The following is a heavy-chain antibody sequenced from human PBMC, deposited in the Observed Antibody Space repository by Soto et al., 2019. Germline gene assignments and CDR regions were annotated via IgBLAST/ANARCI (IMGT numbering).Heavy chain of an antibody. V-gene: IGHV4-4*07. CDR2: IYTSGST. D-gene: IGHD3-22*01. Sequence: PSETLSLTCTVSGGSISSYYWSWIRRPAGKGLEWIGRIYTSGSTNYNPSLKSRVTMSVDTSKNQFSLKLSSVTAADTAVYYCARDYYDSSGYYHFDYWGQGTLVTVS. J-gene: IGHJ4*02. CDR1: GGSISSYY. CDR3: ARDYYDSSGYYHFDY.